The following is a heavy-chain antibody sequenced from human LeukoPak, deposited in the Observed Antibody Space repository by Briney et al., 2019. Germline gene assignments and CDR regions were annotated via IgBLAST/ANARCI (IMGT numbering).Heavy chain of an antibody. V-gene: IGHV3-48*01. CDR1: GFTFSSYS. D-gene: IGHD3-16*01. Sequence: GGSLRLSCAASGFTFSSYSMNWVRQAPGKGLEWVSYISSSSSTIYYADSVKGRFTISRDNAKNSLYLQMNSLRAEDTAVYYCARDGYDYVWGSYDNYWGQGTLVTVSS. CDR3: ARDGYDYVWGSYDNY. J-gene: IGHJ4*02. CDR2: ISSSSSTI.